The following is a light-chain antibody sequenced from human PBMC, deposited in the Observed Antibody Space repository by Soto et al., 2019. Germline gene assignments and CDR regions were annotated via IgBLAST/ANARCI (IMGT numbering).Light chain of an antibody. J-gene: IGKJ2*02. Sequence: NDLTQPPGTLSLSPGERATLSRRASRSVTSNFVAWYQQKPGQAPRLLVYGASTRAIDIPERFSGSGSGTDFSLTINRLEPEDFAVYFCQQYGSSPRWTFGQGTKVDIK. CDR1: RSVTSNF. CDR3: QQYGSSPRWT. V-gene: IGKV3-20*01. CDR2: GAS.